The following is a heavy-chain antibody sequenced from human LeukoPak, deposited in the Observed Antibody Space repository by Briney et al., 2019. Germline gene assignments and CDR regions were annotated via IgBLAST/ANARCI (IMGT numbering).Heavy chain of an antibody. V-gene: IGHV3-15*07. CDR1: GFTFSNAW. CDR2: IKSKTDGGTT. D-gene: IGHD3-9*01. J-gene: IGHJ4*02. CDR3: TTEYFRGFEY. Sequence: GGSLRLSCAASGFTFSNAWMNWVHQAPGKGLEWVGRIKSKTDGGTTGYAAPVKGRFIISRDDSKKTVYLQMDSLKTEDTAVYFCTTEYFRGFEYWGQGTLVTVSS.